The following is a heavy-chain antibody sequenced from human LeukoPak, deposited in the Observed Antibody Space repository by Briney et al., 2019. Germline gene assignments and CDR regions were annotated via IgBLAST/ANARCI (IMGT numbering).Heavy chain of an antibody. Sequence: PGESLKISCKGSGYSFTSYWISWVRQLPGKGLEWMGRIDPSDSYTNYSPSFQGHVTISADKSISTAYLQWSSLKASDTAMYYCARQEIFGVASDYWGQGTLVTVSS. J-gene: IGHJ4*02. V-gene: IGHV5-10-1*01. CDR2: IDPSDSYT. CDR3: ARQEIFGVASDY. D-gene: IGHD3-3*01. CDR1: GYSFTSYW.